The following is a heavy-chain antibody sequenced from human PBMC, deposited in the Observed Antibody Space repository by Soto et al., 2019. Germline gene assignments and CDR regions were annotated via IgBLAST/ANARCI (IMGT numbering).Heavy chain of an antibody. CDR3: ARDVGYGLIDY. CDR2: SSAYNGNT. J-gene: IGHJ4*02. CDR1: GYNITSYG. Sequence: QVQLVQSGAEVKKPGASVKVSCKASGYNITSYGINWVRPAPGQGREWMGWSSAYNGNTNYAQTLQGRVTMTTDTSTSSAYMELRSLRSDDTAVYYCARDVGYGLIDYWGQGTLVTVSS. D-gene: IGHD5-18*01. V-gene: IGHV1-18*01.